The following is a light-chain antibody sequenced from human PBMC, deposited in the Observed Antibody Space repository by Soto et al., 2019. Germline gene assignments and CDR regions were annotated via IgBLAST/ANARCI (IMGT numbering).Light chain of an antibody. V-gene: IGKV3-20*01. CDR1: QSVSKKF. Sequence: EIVLTQSPGTLSLSPGERATLSCRASQSVSKKFLAWYQQKPGQAPRLLISGASNRATGIPDRFSGSGSGTDSSLTIDRLEPEDLAGYFCQQYGSSPPTFGEGTKVAIK. CDR2: GAS. CDR3: QQYGSSPPT. J-gene: IGKJ4*01.